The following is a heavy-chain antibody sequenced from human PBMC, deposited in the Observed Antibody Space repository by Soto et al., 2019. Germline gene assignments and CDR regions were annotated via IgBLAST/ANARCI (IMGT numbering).Heavy chain of an antibody. CDR1: GGSITSGGYY. J-gene: IGHJ5*02. D-gene: IGHD6-13*01. CDR2: TYYTGIT. V-gene: IGHV4-31*03. Sequence: SEILSLTCKVSGGSITSGGYYWSWIRQHPVKGLERIGYTYYTGITYYNPSLKGRVTISLDTYGSHFSLSLTSVTAADTAIYYCARGGSTWYFDNWFDPRGPGTPFTASS. CDR3: ARGGSTWYFDNWFDP.